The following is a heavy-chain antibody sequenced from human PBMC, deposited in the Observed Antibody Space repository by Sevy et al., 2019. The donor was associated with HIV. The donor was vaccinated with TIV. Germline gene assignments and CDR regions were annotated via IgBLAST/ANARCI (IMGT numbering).Heavy chain of an antibody. D-gene: IGHD1-26*01. V-gene: IGHV4-34*01. CDR1: GGSFSGYY. CDR2: INHSGST. J-gene: IGHJ4*02. CDR3: AGGDIVGATLDY. Sequence: SETLSLTCAVYGGSFSGYYWSWIRQPPGKGLEWIGEINHSGSTNYNPSLKSRVTISVDTSKNQFSLKLSSVTAADTAVYYCAGGDIVGATLDYWGQGTLVTVSS.